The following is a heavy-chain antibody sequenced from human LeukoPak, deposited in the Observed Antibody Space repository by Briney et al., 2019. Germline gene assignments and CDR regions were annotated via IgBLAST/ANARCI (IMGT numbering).Heavy chain of an antibody. J-gene: IGHJ4*02. CDR1: GFTFSSYS. V-gene: IGHV3-21*01. D-gene: IGHD2-2*01. CDR2: ISSRRSYI. CDR3: ARGVPHFDY. Sequence: AGGSLRHSCAPSGFTFSSYSMNWVRQAPGKGLKWVSSISSRRSYIYYAESVKGRFTISRDNAKNSLYLQMNSLRAEDTAVYYCARGVPHFDYWGQGPLVTVSS.